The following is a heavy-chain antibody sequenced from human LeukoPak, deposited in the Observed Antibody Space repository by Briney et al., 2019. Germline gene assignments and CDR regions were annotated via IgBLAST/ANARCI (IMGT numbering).Heavy chain of an antibody. Sequence: GGSLRLSCAASGVTFSSYGMHWVRQAPGKGLEWVAVISNDGSNKHYADSVKGRFTISRDNSKNTPYLQMNSLRAEDTAVYYCAKDLTGVNYCLDQWGQGTLVTVSS. J-gene: IGHJ4*02. CDR1: GVTFSSYG. CDR3: AKDLTGVNYCLDQ. D-gene: IGHD1-7*01. CDR2: ISNDGSNK. V-gene: IGHV3-30*18.